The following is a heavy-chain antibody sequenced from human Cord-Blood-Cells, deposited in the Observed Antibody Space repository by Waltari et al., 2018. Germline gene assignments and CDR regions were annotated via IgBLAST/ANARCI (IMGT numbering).Heavy chain of an antibody. J-gene: IGHJ4*02. CDR3: ARGQLWAAPDY. V-gene: IGHV4-34*01. Sequence: QVQLQQWGAGLLKPSETLSLTCAVYGGSFSGYYWSWIRQPPGNGLEWIGEINHSGSTNYNPSLKSRVTISVDTSKNQFSLKLSSVTAADTAVYYCARGQLWAAPDYWGQGTLVTVSS. D-gene: IGHD5-18*01. CDR1: GGSFSGYY. CDR2: INHSGST.